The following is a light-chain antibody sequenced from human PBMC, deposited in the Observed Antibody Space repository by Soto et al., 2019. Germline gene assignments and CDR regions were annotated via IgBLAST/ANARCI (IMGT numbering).Light chain of an antibody. V-gene: IGLV1-40*01. CDR3: QSYDSSLSGSV. CDR2: DNN. CDR1: SSNIGAGYD. Sequence: QSVLTQPPSVSGAPGQRVTISCTGRSSNIGAGYDVHWYQQVPGTAPKLLISDNNNRPSGVPDRFSGSKSGTSASLAITGLQAEDEADYHCQSYDSSLSGSVFGGGTKLTVL. J-gene: IGLJ2*01.